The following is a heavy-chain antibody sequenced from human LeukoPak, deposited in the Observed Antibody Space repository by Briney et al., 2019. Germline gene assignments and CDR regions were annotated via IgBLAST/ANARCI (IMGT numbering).Heavy chain of an antibody. CDR1: GGSFSGCY. J-gene: IGHJ4*02. Sequence: PSETLSLTCAVYGGSFSGCYWSWIRQPPGKGLEWIGEINHSGSTNYNPSLKSRVTISVDTSKNQFSLKLSSVTAADTAVYYCARGYGDFWSGSYGDWGQGTLVTVSS. CDR3: ARGYGDFWSGSYGD. D-gene: IGHD3-3*01. CDR2: INHSGST. V-gene: IGHV4-34*01.